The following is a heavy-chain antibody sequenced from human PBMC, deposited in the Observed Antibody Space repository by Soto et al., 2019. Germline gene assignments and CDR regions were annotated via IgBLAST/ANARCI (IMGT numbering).Heavy chain of an antibody. Sequence: TSETLSLTCTVSGGSISSGDYYWSWIRQPPGKGLEWIGYIYYSGSTYYNPSLKSRVTISVDTSKNQFSLKLSSVTAADTAVYYCARSGGNYPKTYWYFDLWGRGTLVTVSS. CDR3: ARSGGNYPKTYWYFDL. J-gene: IGHJ2*01. D-gene: IGHD2-15*01. V-gene: IGHV4-30-4*01. CDR1: GGSISSGDYY. CDR2: IYYSGST.